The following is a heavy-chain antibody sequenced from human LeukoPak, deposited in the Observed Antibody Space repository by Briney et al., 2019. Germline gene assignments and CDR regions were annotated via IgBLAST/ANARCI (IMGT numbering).Heavy chain of an antibody. D-gene: IGHD3-22*01. V-gene: IGHV3-23*01. CDR3: ARDVRRDSSGVIQH. J-gene: IGHJ1*01. CDR1: GFIFDSHA. CDR2: VSGSGGST. Sequence: GGSLRLSCAGSGFIFDSHALTWVRQAPGKGLEWVATVSGSGGSTNYAASVKGRFIISRDNPKNTLYVQMNSLRAEDTAVYYCARDVRRDSSGVIQHWGQGTLVTVSS.